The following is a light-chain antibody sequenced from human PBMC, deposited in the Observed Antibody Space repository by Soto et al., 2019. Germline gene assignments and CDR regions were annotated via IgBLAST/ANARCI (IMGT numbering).Light chain of an antibody. CDR1: QSVSSSY. V-gene: IGKV3-20*01. CDR3: QQYGSSPET. J-gene: IGKJ2*01. Sequence: EIVLTQSPGTLSLSPGEKATLSCRASQSVSSSYLAWYQHKPGQAPRLLMYGASSRATGIPDRFSGSGSGTDSTLTISRLEPDDCAVYYCQQYGSSPETFGQGTKLEIK. CDR2: GAS.